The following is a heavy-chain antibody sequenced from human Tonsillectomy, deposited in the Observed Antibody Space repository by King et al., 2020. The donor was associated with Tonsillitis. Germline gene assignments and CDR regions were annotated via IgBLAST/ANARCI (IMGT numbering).Heavy chain of an antibody. CDR2: IWYDGSNK. CDR1: GFTFSSYG. D-gene: IGHD3-10*01. Sequence: VQLVESRGGVVQPGRSLRLSCAASGFTFSSYGMHWVRQAPGKGLEWVAVIWYDGSNKYYADSVKGRFTISRDNSKNTLYLQMNSLRAEDTAVYYCARTSGITMVRGVSFDYWGQGTLVTVSS. CDR3: ARTSGITMVRGVSFDY. J-gene: IGHJ4*02. V-gene: IGHV3-33*08.